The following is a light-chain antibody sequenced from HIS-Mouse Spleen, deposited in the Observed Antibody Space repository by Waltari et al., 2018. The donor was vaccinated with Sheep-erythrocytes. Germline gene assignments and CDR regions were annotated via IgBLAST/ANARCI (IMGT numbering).Light chain of an antibody. V-gene: IGKV1-39*01. J-gene: IGKJ2*01. CDR2: AAS. Sequence: DIQMTQSPSSLSASVGDRVTITCRASQSISSYLNWNQQKPGKAPKLLIYAASSLQSGVPSRFSGSGSVTDFTLTISSLQPEDFATYYCQQSYSTPYTFGQGTKLEIK. CDR3: QQSYSTPYT. CDR1: QSISSY.